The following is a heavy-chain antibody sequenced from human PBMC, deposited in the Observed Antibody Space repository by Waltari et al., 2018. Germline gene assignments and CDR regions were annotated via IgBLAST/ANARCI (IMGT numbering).Heavy chain of an antibody. CDR2: INAGNGNT. V-gene: IGHV1-3*01. Sequence: QVQLVQSGAEVKKPGASVKVSCKASGYTFTSYAMHWVRQAPGQRLEWMGWINAGNGNTKYSQKFQGRVTITRDTSASTAYMELSSLRSEVTAVYYCAKVAATGWYFDLWGRGTLVTVSS. CDR3: AKVAATGWYFDL. J-gene: IGHJ2*01. CDR1: GYTFTSYA. D-gene: IGHD2-15*01.